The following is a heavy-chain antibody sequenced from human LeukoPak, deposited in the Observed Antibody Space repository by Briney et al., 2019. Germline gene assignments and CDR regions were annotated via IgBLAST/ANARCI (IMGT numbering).Heavy chain of an antibody. D-gene: IGHD5-18*01. CDR1: GYSFTSYW. V-gene: IGHV5-51*01. Sequence: GESLKISCKGSGYSFTSYWIGWVRQMPGKGLEWMGIIYPGDSDTRYSPSFQGQVTISADKSISTAYLQWSSLKASDTAMYYCARPADLVDTAMNFDYWGQGTLVTVSS. CDR3: ARPADLVDTAMNFDY. CDR2: IYPGDSDT. J-gene: IGHJ4*02.